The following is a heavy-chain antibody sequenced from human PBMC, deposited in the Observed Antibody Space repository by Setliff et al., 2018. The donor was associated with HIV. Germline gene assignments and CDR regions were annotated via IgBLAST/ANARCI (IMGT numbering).Heavy chain of an antibody. CDR3: ARGLNYYGSGSYLPLGY. D-gene: IGHD3-10*01. J-gene: IGHJ4*02. CDR2: IDHSGNI. CDR1: GGSFNDYY. Sequence: NPSETLSLTCADYGGSFNDYYWTWIRQPPGKGLEWIGEIDHSGNIKYHASLKSRVTISKDTSKNQISLKLRSVTAADTAVYYCARGLNYYGSGSYLPLGYWGQGTLVTSPQ. V-gene: IGHV4-34*01.